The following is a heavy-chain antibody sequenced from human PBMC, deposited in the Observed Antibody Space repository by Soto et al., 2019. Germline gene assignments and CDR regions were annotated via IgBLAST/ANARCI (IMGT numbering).Heavy chain of an antibody. CDR3: ARDKIAGLFDY. CDR1: GGSFSGYY. J-gene: IGHJ4*02. V-gene: IGHV4-34*01. D-gene: IGHD2-21*01. CDR2: INHSGST. Sequence: QVQLQQWGAGLLKPSETLSLTCAVYGGSFSGYYWTCIRQPPGTGLEWIGEINHSGSTNYNRSLKSRVAISVDTSKNQFSLKLTSVTAADTAVYYCARDKIAGLFDYWGQGTLVTVSS.